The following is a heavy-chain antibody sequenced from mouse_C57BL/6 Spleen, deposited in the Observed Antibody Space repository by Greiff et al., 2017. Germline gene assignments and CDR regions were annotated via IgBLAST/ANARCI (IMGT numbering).Heavy chain of an antibody. CDR1: GFSLTSYG. Sequence: VKLMESGPGLVQPSQRLSITCTVSGFSLTSYGVHWVRQSPGKGLEWLGVIWSGGSTDYNAAFISRLSISKDNSKSQVFFKMNSLQADDTAIYYCARKEPGPYWYFDVWGTGTTVTVSS. J-gene: IGHJ1*03. V-gene: IGHV2-2*01. CDR2: IWSGGST. D-gene: IGHD4-1*01. CDR3: ARKEPGPYWYFDV.